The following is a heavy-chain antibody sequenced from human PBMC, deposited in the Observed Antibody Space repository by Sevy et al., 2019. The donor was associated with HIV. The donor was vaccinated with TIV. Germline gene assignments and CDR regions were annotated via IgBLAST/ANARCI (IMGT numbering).Heavy chain of an antibody. CDR2: ISALNGDT. J-gene: IGHJ4*02. CDR1: GYTFSSYR. Sequence: ASVKVSCKASGYTFSSYRITWVRQAPGQGPEWIGWISALNGDTNYAQKLQGRVTMTAVTSTRTVYMDLRSLRSDDTAVYYCARAYCSGGRCYSLAYWGQGTLVTVSS. D-gene: IGHD2-15*01. V-gene: IGHV1-18*01. CDR3: ARAYCSGGRCYSLAY.